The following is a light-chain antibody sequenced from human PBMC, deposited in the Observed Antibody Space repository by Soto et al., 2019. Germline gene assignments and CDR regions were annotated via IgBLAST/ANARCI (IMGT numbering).Light chain of an antibody. J-gene: IGKJ4*01. CDR3: QKYNSAPLT. V-gene: IGKV1-27*01. Sequence: IQMTQSPSSLSASVGDRVNITCRASQGISNYLAWYQQKPGKVPKLLIYAASTLQSGVPSRFSGSGSGTDFTHTISSLQPEDVATYYCQKYNSAPLTFGGGTKVEIK. CDR2: AAS. CDR1: QGISNY.